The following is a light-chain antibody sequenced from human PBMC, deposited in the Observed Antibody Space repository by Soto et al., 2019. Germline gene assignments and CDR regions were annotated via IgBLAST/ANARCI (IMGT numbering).Light chain of an antibody. Sequence: TQSPSTLSASVGDRVTITCRASQSIRNYLAWYQQKPGQTPRLLIYDASNRAADIPARFSGNGSGTDFTLTISSLEPEDFAVYFCQQRSNWPLTFGPGTKVEIK. CDR2: DAS. CDR3: QQRSNWPLT. V-gene: IGKV3-11*01. CDR1: QSIRNY. J-gene: IGKJ3*01.